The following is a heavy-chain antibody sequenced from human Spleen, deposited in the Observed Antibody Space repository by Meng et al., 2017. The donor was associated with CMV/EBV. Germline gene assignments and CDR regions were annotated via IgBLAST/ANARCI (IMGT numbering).Heavy chain of an antibody. CDR1: GFTVSSNY. D-gene: IGHD6-6*01. Sequence: GESLKISCAATGFTVSSNYMNWVRQAPGKGLEWVSVIYSGGNTYYADSVKGRFTISRDDSKNTLYLEMNSLIAEDTAVYYCAKAYSSLSSNYYGMDVWGQGTTVTVSS. CDR2: IYSGGNT. V-gene: IGHV3-66*01. CDR3: AKAYSSLSSNYYGMDV. J-gene: IGHJ6*02.